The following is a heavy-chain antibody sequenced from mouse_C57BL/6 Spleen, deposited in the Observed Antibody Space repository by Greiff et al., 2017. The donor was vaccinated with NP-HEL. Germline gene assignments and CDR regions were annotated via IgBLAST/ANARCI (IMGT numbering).Heavy chain of an antibody. Sequence: VQLQQSGAELVMPGASVKLSCKASGYTFTSYWMHWVKQRPGQGLEWIGEIDPSDSYTNYNQKFKGKSTLTVDKSSSTAYMQLSSLTSDDSAVYYCARKTYYSNYHYYAMDYWGQGTSVTVSS. J-gene: IGHJ4*01. V-gene: IGHV1-69*01. D-gene: IGHD2-5*01. CDR1: GYTFTSYW. CDR2: IDPSDSYT. CDR3: ARKTYYSNYHYYAMDY.